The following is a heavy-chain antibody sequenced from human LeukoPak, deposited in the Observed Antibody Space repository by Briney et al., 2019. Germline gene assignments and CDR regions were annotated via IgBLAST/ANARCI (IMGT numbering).Heavy chain of an antibody. CDR2: INAGNGNT. J-gene: IGHJ4*02. V-gene: IGHV1-3*03. CDR3: ARTVVTTEKTFDY. D-gene: IGHD4-23*01. Sequence: ASVKVSCKASGDTFTSHYMHWVRQAPGQRLEWMGWINAGNGNTKYSQEFQGRVTITRDTSASTAYMELSSLRSEDMAVYYCARTVVTTEKTFDYWGQGTLVTVSS. CDR1: GDTFTSHY.